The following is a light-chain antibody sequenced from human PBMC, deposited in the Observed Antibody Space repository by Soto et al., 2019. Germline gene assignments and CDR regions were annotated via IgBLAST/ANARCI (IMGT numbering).Light chain of an antibody. CDR1: QGTSSW. V-gene: IGKV1-5*01. CDR3: QQYNTYSGT. Sequence: DIQMTQSPSTLSASVGDRVTITCRASQGTSSWLAWYQQKPGKAPKVLIYDVSSLESGVPSRFSGSGSGTEFTLTINSLQPDDFATYYCQQYNTYSGTFGQGTKVEIK. J-gene: IGKJ1*01. CDR2: DVS.